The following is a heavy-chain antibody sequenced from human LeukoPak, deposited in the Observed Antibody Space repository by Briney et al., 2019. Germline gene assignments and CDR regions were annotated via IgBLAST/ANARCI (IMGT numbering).Heavy chain of an antibody. CDR1: GFTFSTYG. Sequence: GGSLRLSCAASGFTFSTYGMHWVRQVPGKGLERVALIWYDGSNKYYADSVKGRFIISRDNSKDTLYLQMNSLRAEDTAVYYCARGYCSGGSCYPGYFDYWGQGTLVTVSS. J-gene: IGHJ4*02. CDR3: ARGYCSGGSCYPGYFDY. CDR2: IWYDGSNK. V-gene: IGHV3-33*01. D-gene: IGHD2-15*01.